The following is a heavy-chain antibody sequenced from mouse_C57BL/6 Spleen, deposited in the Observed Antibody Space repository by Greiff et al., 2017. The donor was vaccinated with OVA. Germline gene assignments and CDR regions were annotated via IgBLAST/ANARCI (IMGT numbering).Heavy chain of an antibody. D-gene: IGHD1-1*02. CDR1: GFTFSSYG. CDR2: ISSGGSYT. Sequence: EVQVVESGGDLVKPGGSLKLSCAASGFTFSSYGMSWVRQTPDKRLEWVATISSGGSYTYYPDSVKGRFTISRDNAKNTLYLQMSSLKSEDTAMYYCARQGYGLDYWGQGTTLTVSS. CDR3: ARQGYGLDY. J-gene: IGHJ2*01. V-gene: IGHV5-6*01.